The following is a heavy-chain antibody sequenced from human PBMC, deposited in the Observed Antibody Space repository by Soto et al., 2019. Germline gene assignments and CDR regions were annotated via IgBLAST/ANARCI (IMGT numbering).Heavy chain of an antibody. D-gene: IGHD5-12*01. V-gene: IGHV1-69*04. J-gene: IGHJ4*02. CDR1: GGTFSSYT. CDR2: IIPILGIA. Sequence: SVRVSCKASGGTFSSYTISWVRQAPGQGLEWMGRIIPILGIANYAQKFQGRVTITADKSTSTAYMELSSLRSEDTAVYYCARDPSPLRQYYFDYWGQGTLVTVSS. CDR3: ARDPSPLRQYYFDY.